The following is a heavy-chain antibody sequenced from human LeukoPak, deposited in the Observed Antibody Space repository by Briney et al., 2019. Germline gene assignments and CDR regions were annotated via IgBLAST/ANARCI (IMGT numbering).Heavy chain of an antibody. CDR3: ARGGWELSY. CDR2: ISGSGGST. J-gene: IGHJ4*02. V-gene: IGHV3-23*01. Sequence: GGSLRLSCAASGFTFGSYAMNWVRQAPGKGLEWVSTISGSGGSTYYADSVKGRFTISRDNSKNTLYMQMNSLRADDTAVYYCARGGWELSYWGQGTLVTVSS. D-gene: IGHD1-26*01. CDR1: GFTFGSYA.